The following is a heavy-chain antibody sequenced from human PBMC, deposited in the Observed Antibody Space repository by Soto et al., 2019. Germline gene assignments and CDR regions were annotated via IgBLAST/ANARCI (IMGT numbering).Heavy chain of an antibody. CDR3: ARDVCPGTSRLYFDAFDI. Sequence: EVRLVESGGGLVQPGGSLRLSCAASGFTFSSDWMTWVRQAPGKGLEWVANIRKDGSKTSYLDSVRGRFTISRDNAQSSLYLQMDSLRAEDTARYYCARDVCPGTSRLYFDAFDIWGQGTMVTLSS. CDR1: GFTFSSDW. V-gene: IGHV3-7*05. CDR2: IRKDGSKT. D-gene: IGHD2-2*01. J-gene: IGHJ3*02.